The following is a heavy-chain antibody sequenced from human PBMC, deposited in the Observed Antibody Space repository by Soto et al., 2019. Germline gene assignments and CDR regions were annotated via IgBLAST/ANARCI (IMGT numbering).Heavy chain of an antibody. J-gene: IGHJ6*02. Sequence: GGSLRLSCAASGFTFSNYWMHWARQAPGKGLVWVSRINSDGSSTRYADSVKGRFTISRDNAKNTLYLQMNSLRADDTAVYYCVRDLGYSYDYYGMDVWGQGTTVTVSS. D-gene: IGHD5-18*01. CDR2: INSDGSST. V-gene: IGHV3-74*01. CDR3: VRDLGYSYDYYGMDV. CDR1: GFTFSNYW.